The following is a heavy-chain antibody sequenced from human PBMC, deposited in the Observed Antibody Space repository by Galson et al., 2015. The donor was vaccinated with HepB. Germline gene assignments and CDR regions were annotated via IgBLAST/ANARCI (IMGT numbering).Heavy chain of an antibody. V-gene: IGHV3-30*04. CDR3: ARDKLETAAGTGYFQH. Sequence: SLRLSCAASGFTFSSYTMHWVRRAPGKGLEWVALISYDGRNKYYVDSVKGRFTISRDNSKNTLYLQMNSLRAEDTAVYYCARDKLETAAGTGYFQHWGQGTLVTVSS. J-gene: IGHJ1*01. D-gene: IGHD6-25*01. CDR1: GFTFSSYT. CDR2: ISYDGRNK.